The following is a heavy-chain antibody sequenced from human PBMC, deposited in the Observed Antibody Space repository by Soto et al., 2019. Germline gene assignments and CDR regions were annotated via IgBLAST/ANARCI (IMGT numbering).Heavy chain of an antibody. CDR3: ARIDILTGYYDDY. CDR2: IYYSGST. Sequence: SETLSLTCTVSGGSISSSSYYWGWIRQPPGKGLEWIGSIYYSGSTYYNPSLKSRVTISVDTSKNQFSLKLSSVTAADTAVYYCARIDILTGYYDDYWGQGTLVTVSS. CDR1: GGSISSSSYY. J-gene: IGHJ4*02. D-gene: IGHD3-9*01. V-gene: IGHV4-39*01.